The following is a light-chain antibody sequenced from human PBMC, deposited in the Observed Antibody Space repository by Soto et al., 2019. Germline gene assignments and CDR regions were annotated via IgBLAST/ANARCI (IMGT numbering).Light chain of an antibody. CDR1: SSDVGSFNL. Sequence: QSVLTQPASVSGSPGQSITISCTGTSSDVGSFNLVSWYQRHPGKAPKLVIYEASKRPSGVSDRFSGSRSGNTASLTISGLQAEDEADYYCCSYAGSTTFVLFGGGTKVTVL. CDR2: EAS. V-gene: IGLV2-23*02. J-gene: IGLJ2*01. CDR3: CSYAGSTTFVL.